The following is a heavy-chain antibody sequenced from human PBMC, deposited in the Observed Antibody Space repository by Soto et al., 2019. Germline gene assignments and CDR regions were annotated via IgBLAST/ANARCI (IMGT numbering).Heavy chain of an antibody. V-gene: IGHV3-11*06. CDR3: ARTHCSSTSCYTEAFDY. D-gene: IGHD2-2*02. CDR1: GFTFSDYY. Sequence: GGSLRLSCAASGFTFSDYYMSWIRQAPGKGLEWVSYVSSSSSYTNYADSVKGRFTISRDNAKNSLYLQMNSRRAEDTAVYYCARTHCSSTSCYTEAFDYWGQGTLVTVSS. J-gene: IGHJ4*02. CDR2: VSSSSSYT.